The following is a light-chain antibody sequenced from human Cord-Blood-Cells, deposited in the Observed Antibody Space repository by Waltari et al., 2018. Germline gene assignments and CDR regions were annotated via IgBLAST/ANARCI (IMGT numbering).Light chain of an antibody. CDR1: QSISSY. V-gene: IGKV1-39*01. Sequence: DIQMTQSPSSLPASVGDSVTIPCRASQSISSYLNWYQQKPGKAPKLLIYAASSLQSGVPSRFSGSGSGTDFTLTISSLQPEDFATYYCQQSYSTPYTFGQGTKLEIK. J-gene: IGKJ2*01. CDR2: AAS. CDR3: QQSYSTPYT.